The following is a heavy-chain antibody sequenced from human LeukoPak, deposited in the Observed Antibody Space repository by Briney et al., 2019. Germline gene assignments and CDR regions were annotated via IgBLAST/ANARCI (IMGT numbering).Heavy chain of an antibody. CDR1: GYTFTSYD. J-gene: IGHJ6*02. V-gene: IGHV1-8*01. D-gene: IGHD6-19*01. Sequence: ASVKVSCKASGYTFTSYDINWVRQATGQGLEWMGWMNPNSGNTGYAQKFQGRVTMTRNTSMSTAYMELSSLRSEDTAVYYCARGMGGAVAMYYYYGMDVWGQGTTVTVSS. CDR2: MNPNSGNT. CDR3: ARGMGGAVAMYYYYGMDV.